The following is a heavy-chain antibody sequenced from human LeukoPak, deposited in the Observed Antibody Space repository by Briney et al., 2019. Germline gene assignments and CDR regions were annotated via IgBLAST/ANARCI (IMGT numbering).Heavy chain of an antibody. V-gene: IGHV4-61*08. CDR3: ARSKGNYCSGGTCPGRLFDC. CDR1: GGSISSGDYY. Sequence: PSQTLSLTCTVSGGSISSGDYYWSWIRQPPGKGLEWIGHIYYSGTTNYSPSLKSRVTISVDTSKNQFSLKLNSVTAADTAVYYCARSKGNYCSGGTCPGRLFDCWGQGTLVTVSS. D-gene: IGHD2-15*01. CDR2: IYYSGTT. J-gene: IGHJ4*02.